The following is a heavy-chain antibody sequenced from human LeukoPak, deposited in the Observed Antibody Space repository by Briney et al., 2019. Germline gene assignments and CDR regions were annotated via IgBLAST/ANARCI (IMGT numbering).Heavy chain of an antibody. J-gene: IGHJ3*02. V-gene: IGHV4-30-2*01. CDR1: GGSISSGGYS. Sequence: SETLSLTCAVSGGSISSGGYSWSWIRQPPGKGLEWIGYIYHSGSTYYNPSLKSRVTISVDRSKNQFSLKLSSVTAADTAVYYCARDDFDAFDIWGQGTMATVSS. D-gene: IGHD2-21*02. CDR2: IYHSGST. CDR3: ARDDFDAFDI.